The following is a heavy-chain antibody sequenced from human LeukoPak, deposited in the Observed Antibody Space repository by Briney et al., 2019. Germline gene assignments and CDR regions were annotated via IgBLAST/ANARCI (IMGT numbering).Heavy chain of an antibody. CDR3: ARDSGYSYVN. CDR1: GFTFSSYA. D-gene: IGHD5-18*01. J-gene: IGHJ4*02. Sequence: GGSLRLSCAASGFTFSSYAMHWVRRAPGKGLEWVAVILYDGSNKYYADSVKGRFTISRDNSKNTLYLQMNSLRAEDTAVYYCARDSGYSYVNWGQGTLVTVSS. CDR2: ILYDGSNK. V-gene: IGHV3-30*04.